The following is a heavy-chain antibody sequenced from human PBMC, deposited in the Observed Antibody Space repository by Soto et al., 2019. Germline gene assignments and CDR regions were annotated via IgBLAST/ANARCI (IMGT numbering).Heavy chain of an antibody. Sequence: QVPLVQSGAEVKKPGASVKVSCKASGYTFTSYGISWVRQAPGQGLEWMGWISAYNGNTNYAQKLQGRVTMTTDTSTSTAYMELRSLRSDDTAVYYCARVEGLQGPPYYYYYYMDVWGKGTTVTVSS. J-gene: IGHJ6*03. CDR2: ISAYNGNT. V-gene: IGHV1-18*01. D-gene: IGHD5-12*01. CDR3: ARVEGLQGPPYYYYYYMDV. CDR1: GYTFTSYG.